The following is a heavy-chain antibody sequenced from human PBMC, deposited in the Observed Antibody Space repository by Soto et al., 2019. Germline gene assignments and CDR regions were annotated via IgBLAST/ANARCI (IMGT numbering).Heavy chain of an antibody. Sequence: ASETLSLTCSISGGSFGTNYWSWIRQAPGKGLEWIGYTYHTGSTKYNPSLKSRATISVDTSKNQFSLTLNSAAAADTAVYYCATHSAGRRPFDPWGQGILVTVSS. CDR2: TYHTGST. J-gene: IGHJ5*02. V-gene: IGHV4-59*13. D-gene: IGHD6-25*01. CDR1: GGSFGTNY. CDR3: ATHSAGRRPFDP.